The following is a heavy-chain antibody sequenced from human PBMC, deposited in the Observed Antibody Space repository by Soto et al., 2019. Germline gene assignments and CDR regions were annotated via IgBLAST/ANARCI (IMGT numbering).Heavy chain of an antibody. CDR1: GFTVSNNY. D-gene: IGHD3-10*01. J-gene: IGHJ4*02. CDR2: IYSGGYT. V-gene: IGHV3-53*01. CDR3: GAQPGGGGY. Sequence: EVQLVESGGGLIQPGGSLRLSCAVSGFTVSNNYMSWVRQAPGKGLEGVSVIYSGGYTAYGDSVKGRFTISRDNSKNTLYLKMNSRRPDDPALFSGGAQPGGGGYWGQGTLVTVSS.